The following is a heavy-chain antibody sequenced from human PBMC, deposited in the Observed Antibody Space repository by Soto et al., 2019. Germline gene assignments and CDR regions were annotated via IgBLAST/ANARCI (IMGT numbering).Heavy chain of an antibody. D-gene: IGHD6-19*01. V-gene: IGHV1-2*02. Sequence: QVQLVKSGAEVKKPGASVKVSCKASGYTFTGYHMHWVRQAPGQGLEWMGWINPNSGGTNYAQKFQGRVTMTRDTSTSTAYMELSSLRSDDTAVYYCARRSIAVATIDYWGQGTLVTVSS. CDR2: INPNSGGT. CDR1: GYTFTGYH. CDR3: ARRSIAVATIDY. J-gene: IGHJ4*02.